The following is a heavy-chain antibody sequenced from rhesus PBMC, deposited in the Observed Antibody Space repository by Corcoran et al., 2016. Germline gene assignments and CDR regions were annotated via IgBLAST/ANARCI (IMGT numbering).Heavy chain of an antibody. V-gene: IGHV4-106*01. J-gene: IGHJ2*01. CDR3: ARVAGVIINWYFDL. CDR1: GGSISDDYY. Sequence: QVQLQESGPGLVKPSETLSLTCAVSGGSISDDYYWSWICQPPGKGLEWIGYIYGSGGGTNYNPSPKNRVTISLYTSKSQFSLKLSSVTAADTAVYYCARVAGVIINWYFDLWGPGTPITISS. D-gene: IGHD3-34*01. CDR2: IYGSGGGT.